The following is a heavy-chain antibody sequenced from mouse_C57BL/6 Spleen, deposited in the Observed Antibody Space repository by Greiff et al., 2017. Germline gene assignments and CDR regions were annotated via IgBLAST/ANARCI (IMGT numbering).Heavy chain of an antibody. D-gene: IGHD1-1*01. CDR2: IYPGDGDT. J-gene: IGHJ4*01. Sequence: QVQLKESGPELVKPGASVKISCKASGYAFSSSWMNWVKQRPGKGLEWIGRIYPGDGDTNYNGKFKGKATLTADKSSSTAYMQLSSLTSEDSAVYFCARITTVDYYAMDYWGQGTSVTVSS. CDR3: ARITTVDYYAMDY. V-gene: IGHV1-82*01. CDR1: GYAFSSSW.